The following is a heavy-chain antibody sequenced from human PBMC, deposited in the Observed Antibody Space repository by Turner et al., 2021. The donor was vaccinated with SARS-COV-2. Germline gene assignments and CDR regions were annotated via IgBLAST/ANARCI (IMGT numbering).Heavy chain of an antibody. J-gene: IGHJ4*02. CDR2: IWYYGSNK. D-gene: IGHD3-22*01. CDR3: ARDGSGYYDSSGYFDH. Sequence: QVQLVESGGGVVQPGRSLRLSCAASGFTFSSYGMNWVRQAPGKGLEWVAVIWYYGSNKYYADSVKGRFTITRDNSKNTLYLQMNSLRAEDTAVYYCARDGSGYYDSSGYFDHWGQGTLVTVSS. CDR1: GFTFSSYG. V-gene: IGHV3-33*01.